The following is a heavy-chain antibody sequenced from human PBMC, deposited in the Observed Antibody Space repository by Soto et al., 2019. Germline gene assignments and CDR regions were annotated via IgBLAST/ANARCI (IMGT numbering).Heavy chain of an antibody. D-gene: IGHD4-4*01. CDR3: ARDSTTVALNYYYGYGMDV. CDR1: GYTFTSYG. Sequence: SVKVSCKASGYTFTSYGISWVRQAPGQGLEWMGWISAYNGNTNYAQKLQGRVTMTTDTSTSTAYMELRSLRSDDTAVYYCARDSTTVALNYYYGYGMDVWGQGTTVTVS. V-gene: IGHV1-18*04. CDR2: ISAYNGNT. J-gene: IGHJ6*02.